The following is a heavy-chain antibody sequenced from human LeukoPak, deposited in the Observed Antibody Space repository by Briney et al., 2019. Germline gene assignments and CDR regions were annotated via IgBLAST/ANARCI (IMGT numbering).Heavy chain of an antibody. D-gene: IGHD3-10*01. CDR3: ARSSGGSGRWGDNWFDP. J-gene: IGHJ5*02. Sequence: ASVKVSCKTSEYILSDYYVHWVRQAPGEGLEWIGWINLNSGGTNYAQKFQGRVTMTGDTSISTAYMELSSLRSDDTAVYYCARSSGGSGRWGDNWFDPWGQGTLVSVSS. CDR2: INLNSGGT. CDR1: EYILSDYY. V-gene: IGHV1-2*02.